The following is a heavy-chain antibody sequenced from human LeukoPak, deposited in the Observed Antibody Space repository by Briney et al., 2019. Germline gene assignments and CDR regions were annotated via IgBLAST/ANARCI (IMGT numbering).Heavy chain of an antibody. D-gene: IGHD5-18*01. V-gene: IGHV5-51*01. CDR1: GYSFSSYW. CDR2: IYPGDFRT. J-gene: IGHJ5*02. CDR3: ACREFYSPWPGP. Sequence: GESLKISCKGSGYSFSSYWIGWVRQTPGKGLEWMGVIYPGDFRTRYNPSFEGHVTISVDNSITTAYLQWSSLKASDTAMYYCACREFYSPWPGPWGQGTLVTVSS.